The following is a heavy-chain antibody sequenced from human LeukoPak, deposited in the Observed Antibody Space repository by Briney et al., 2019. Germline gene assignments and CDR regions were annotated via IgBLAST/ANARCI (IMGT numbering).Heavy chain of an antibody. J-gene: IGHJ4*02. D-gene: IGHD6-13*01. CDR2: IKQDGSEK. V-gene: IGHV3-7*01. CDR1: GFTFSNYW. Sequence: PGGSLRLSCAASGFTFSNYWMSWVRQAPGKGLEWVANIKQDGSEKYYVDSVKGRFTISRDNAKNSLYLQMNSLRAEDTAVYYCARVGIGASKYYFDYWGQGTLVTVSS. CDR3: ARVGIGASKYYFDY.